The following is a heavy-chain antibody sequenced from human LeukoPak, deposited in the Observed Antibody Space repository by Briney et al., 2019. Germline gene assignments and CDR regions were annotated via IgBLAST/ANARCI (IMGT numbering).Heavy chain of an antibody. D-gene: IGHD3-10*01. J-gene: IGHJ4*02. CDR1: GYTFTGYY. CDR3: ASTYGSGSYYTVY. CDR2: INPNSGGR. V-gene: IGHV1-2*02. Sequence: ASVKLTCKSSGYTFTGYYIHWVRQGPGQGKETTGWINPNSGGRNYAQKVPGRVSMTRDRSNSTAYMELSRLRSDDTAVYCCASTYGSGSYYTVYWGEGNLVSVSS.